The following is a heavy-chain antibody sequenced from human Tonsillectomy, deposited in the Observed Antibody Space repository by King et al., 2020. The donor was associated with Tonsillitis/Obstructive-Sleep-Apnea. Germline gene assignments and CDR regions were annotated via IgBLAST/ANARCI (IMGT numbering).Heavy chain of an antibody. V-gene: IGHV4-34*01. Sequence: VQLQQWGAGLLKPSETLSLTCAVYGGSVSGYYWSWIRQPPGKGLEWIGEINHIGSTNYNPSLKSRVTISVDTSKKQLSLKLSSVTAADTAVYYCARGDHYGDYQGAFEIWGQGTMVTVSS. CDR1: GGSVSGYY. CDR3: ARGDHYGDYQGAFEI. D-gene: IGHD4-17*01. CDR2: INHIGST. J-gene: IGHJ3*02.